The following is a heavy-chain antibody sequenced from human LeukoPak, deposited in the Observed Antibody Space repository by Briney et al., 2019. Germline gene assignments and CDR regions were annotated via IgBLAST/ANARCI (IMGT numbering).Heavy chain of an antibody. CDR3: AKAWGELAAAGAFDI. Sequence: GRSLRLSCAASGFTFSSYDMHWVRQAPGKGLEWVAVISYDGSNKYYADSVKGRFTISRDNSKNTLYLQMNSLRAEDTAVYYCAKAWGELAAAGAFDIWGQGTMVTVSS. D-gene: IGHD6-13*01. V-gene: IGHV3-30*18. CDR1: GFTFSSYD. J-gene: IGHJ3*02. CDR2: ISYDGSNK.